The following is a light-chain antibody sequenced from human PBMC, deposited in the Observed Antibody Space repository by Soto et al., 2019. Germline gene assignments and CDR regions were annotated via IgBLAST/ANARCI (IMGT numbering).Light chain of an antibody. CDR2: GAS. J-gene: IGKJ3*01. CDR1: QSVSSS. CDR3: HQYNNWPPFT. Sequence: EIVMTQSPATLSVSPGERVTLSCRASQSVSSSLAWYQQKPGQAPRLLIYGASTRATGIPARFSGSGSRTEFTLTISSTQCEDFAVYYCHQYNNWPPFTFGPGTKVDIK. V-gene: IGKV3-15*01.